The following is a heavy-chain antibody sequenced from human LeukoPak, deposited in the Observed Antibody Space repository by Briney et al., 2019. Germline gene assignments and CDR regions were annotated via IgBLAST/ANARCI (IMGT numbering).Heavy chain of an antibody. CDR1: GYTFTRYD. CDR3: ARIGGDYYFYYMDV. Sequence: ASVKVSCKASGYTFTRYDINWVRQATGQGLEWMGWMNPNSGNTGYAQKFQGRVTITRNTSISTAYMELSSLRSEDTAVYYCARIGGDYYFYYMDVWGKGTTVTVSS. V-gene: IGHV1-8*03. J-gene: IGHJ6*03. D-gene: IGHD2-21*01. CDR2: MNPNSGNT.